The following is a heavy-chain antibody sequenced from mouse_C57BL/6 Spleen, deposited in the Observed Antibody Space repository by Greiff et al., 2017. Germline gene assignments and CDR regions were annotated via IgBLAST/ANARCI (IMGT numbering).Heavy chain of an antibody. CDR1: GYAFSSYW. Sequence: VKLMESGAELVKPGASVKISCKASGYAFSSYWMNWVKQRPGKGLEWIGQFYPGDGDTNYNGKFKGKATLTADKSSSTAYMQLSSLTSEDSAVYFCARSRLYYAMDYWGKGTSVTVSS. CDR2: FYPGDGDT. V-gene: IGHV1-80*01. J-gene: IGHJ4*01. CDR3: ARSRLYYAMDY.